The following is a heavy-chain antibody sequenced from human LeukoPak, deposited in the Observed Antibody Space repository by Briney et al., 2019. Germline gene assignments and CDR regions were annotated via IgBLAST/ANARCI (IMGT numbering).Heavy chain of an antibody. CDR1: GGSISSGADY. Sequence: SQTLSLTCTVSGGSISSGADYWSWIRQHPGKGLEWIGYISYSGSTYYNPSLKTRLTISVDTSKNQFSLKLDSVTAADTALYYCARADMATVFDFWGRGTLVTVSS. CDR2: ISYSGST. CDR3: ARADMATVFDF. J-gene: IGHJ4*02. V-gene: IGHV4-31*03. D-gene: IGHD5-24*01.